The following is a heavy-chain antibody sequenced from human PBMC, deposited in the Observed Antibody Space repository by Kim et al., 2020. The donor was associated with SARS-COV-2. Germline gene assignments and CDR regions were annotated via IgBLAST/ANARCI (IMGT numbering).Heavy chain of an antibody. CDR1: GGSISSGSYY. V-gene: IGHV4-61*02. Sequence: SETLSLTCTVSGGSISSGSYYWSWIRQPAGKGLEWIGRIYTSGSTNYNPSLKSRVTISVDTSKNQFSLKLSSVTAADTAVYYCARVRVRGREYGMDVWGQGTTVTVSS. J-gene: IGHJ6*02. CDR3: ARVRVRGREYGMDV. CDR2: IYTSGST. D-gene: IGHD3-10*01.